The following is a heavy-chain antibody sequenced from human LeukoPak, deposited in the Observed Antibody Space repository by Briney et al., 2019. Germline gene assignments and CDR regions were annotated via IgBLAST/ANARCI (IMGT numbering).Heavy chain of an antibody. V-gene: IGHV1-69*05. CDR2: IIPIFGTA. CDR3: ARDPQGGDFWSGYYGD. D-gene: IGHD3-3*01. J-gene: IGHJ4*02. CDR1: GGTFSSYA. Sequence: SVKVSCKASGGTFSSYAISWVRQAPGQGPEWMGGIIPIFGTANYAQKFQGRVTITTDESTSTAYMELSSLRSEDTAVYYCARDPQGGDFWSGYYGDWGQGTLVTVSS.